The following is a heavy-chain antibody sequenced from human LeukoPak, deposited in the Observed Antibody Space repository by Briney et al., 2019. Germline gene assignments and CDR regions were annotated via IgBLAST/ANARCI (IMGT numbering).Heavy chain of an antibody. CDR1: GFAFGNHA. CDR2: VHNGGDTT. J-gene: IGHJ4*02. V-gene: IGHV3-23*01. CDR3: ARVTVGDYGDYFDY. Sequence: GGSLRLSCVASGFAFGNHAMSWVRQAPGKGLEWVSVVHNGGDTTYYADSVKGRLTISRDNSRNTLYLQMNSLRAEDTAVYYCARVTVGDYGDYFDYWGQGTLVTVSS. D-gene: IGHD4-17*01.